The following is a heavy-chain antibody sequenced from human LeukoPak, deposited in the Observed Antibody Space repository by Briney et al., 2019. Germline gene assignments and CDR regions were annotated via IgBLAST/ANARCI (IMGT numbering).Heavy chain of an antibody. CDR3: ARDPLYYYDSSGLSGT. J-gene: IGHJ5*02. CDR1: GFTFSSYS. V-gene: IGHV3-21*01. Sequence: GGSLRLSCAASGFTFSSYSMNWVRQAPGKGLEWVSSISSSSSYIYYADSVKGRFTISRDNAKNSLYLQMNSLRAEDTAVYYCARDPLYYYDSSGLSGTWGQGTLVTVSS. CDR2: ISSSSSYI. D-gene: IGHD3-22*01.